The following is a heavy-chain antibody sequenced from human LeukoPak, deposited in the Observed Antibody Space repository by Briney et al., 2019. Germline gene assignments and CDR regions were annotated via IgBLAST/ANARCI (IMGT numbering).Heavy chain of an antibody. Sequence: ASVKVSCKASGYTFTSYYMHWVRQAPGQGLEWMGGIIRSLTTSNYAQKFQGRVTITADESTSTAYMELSSLRSEDTAIYYCASPAAIVPPSPQPFDYWGQGTLVTVSS. J-gene: IGHJ4*02. CDR3: ASPAAIVPPSPQPFDY. CDR2: IIRSLTTS. CDR1: GYTFTSYY. V-gene: IGHV1-69*13. D-gene: IGHD2-2*02.